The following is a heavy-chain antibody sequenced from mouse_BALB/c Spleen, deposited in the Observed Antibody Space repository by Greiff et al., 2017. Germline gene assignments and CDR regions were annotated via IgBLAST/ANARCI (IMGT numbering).Heavy chain of an antibody. CDR2: ICAGGST. CDR1: GFSLTSSG. V-gene: IGHV2-9*02. CDR3: ARAPLYYYGSSYLYYAMGD. D-gene: IGHD1-1*01. Sequence: VKLQESGPGLVAPSQSLSFTCTVSGFSLTSSGVHWVRQPPGKGLEWLGVICAGGSTNYNSALMSRLSISKDNSKGQVFLKMNSLQTDDTAMYYCARAPLYYYGSSYLYYAMGDWGQGTSVTVSS. J-gene: IGHJ4*01.